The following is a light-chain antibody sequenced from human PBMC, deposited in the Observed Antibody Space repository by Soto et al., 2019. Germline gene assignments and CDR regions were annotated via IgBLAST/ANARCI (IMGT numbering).Light chain of an antibody. Sequence: QSVLTQAPSASGTPGQRVTISCSGSSSNVGSNTVNWYQQLPGSAPKLLIYDNNQRPSGVPDRFSGSKSGTSASLAISGLQSEDEADYYCAAWDDRLSGVVFAGGTKVTVL. CDR1: SSNVGSNT. CDR3: AAWDDRLSGVV. CDR2: DNN. V-gene: IGLV1-44*01. J-gene: IGLJ2*01.